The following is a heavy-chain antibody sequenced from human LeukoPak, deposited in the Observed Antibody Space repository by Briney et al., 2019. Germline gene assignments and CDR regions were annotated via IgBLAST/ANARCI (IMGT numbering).Heavy chain of an antibody. CDR2: ISSSISYI. CDR3: AREVSGDGDY. D-gene: IGHD2-21*01. V-gene: IGHV3-21*01. CDR1: GFTFSSYS. Sequence: GGSLRLSCAASGFTFSSYSMNWVRQAPGKGLEWVSSISSSISYIYYADSVKGRFTISRDNAKNSLYLQMNSLRAEDTAVYYCAREVSGDGDYWGQGTLVTGSS. J-gene: IGHJ4*02.